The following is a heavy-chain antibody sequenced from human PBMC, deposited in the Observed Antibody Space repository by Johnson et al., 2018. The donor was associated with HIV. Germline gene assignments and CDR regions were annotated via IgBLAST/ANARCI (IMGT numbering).Heavy chain of an antibody. CDR3: ARDRRSYSGSTIRGDAFDI. CDR1: GFTFSSYA. D-gene: IGHD6-13*01. Sequence: QEQLVESGGGVVQPGRSLRLSCAASGFTFSSYAMHWVRQAPGKGLEWVAVISYDGSNKYYADSVKGRFTISRDNSKNTLYLQMNSLRAEDTAVYYCARDRRSYSGSTIRGDAFDIWGQGTMVTVSS. V-gene: IGHV3-30*04. CDR2: ISYDGSNK. J-gene: IGHJ3*02.